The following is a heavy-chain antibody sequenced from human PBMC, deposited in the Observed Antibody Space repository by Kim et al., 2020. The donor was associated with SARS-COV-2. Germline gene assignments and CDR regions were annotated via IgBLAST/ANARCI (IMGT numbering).Heavy chain of an antibody. CDR1: GFTFSSYA. J-gene: IGHJ4*02. CDR3: SASDY. CDR2: ISDSGGRT. V-gene: IGHV3-23*01. Sequence: GGSLRLSCAASGFTFSSYAMTWVRLAPGKGLEWASTISDSGGRTHYADSVKGRFTISRDNSKNTLYLQLNSLRAEDTAVYYCSASDYWGQGTLVTVSS.